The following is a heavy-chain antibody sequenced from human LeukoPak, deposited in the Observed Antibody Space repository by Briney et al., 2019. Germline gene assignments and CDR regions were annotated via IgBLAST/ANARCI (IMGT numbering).Heavy chain of an antibody. V-gene: IGHV4-59*01. CDR1: GGSISSYY. J-gene: IGHJ6*03. D-gene: IGHD3-22*01. CDR3: TRGSIAYYYMDV. CDR2: IHYSGRT. Sequence: SETLSLTCTVSGGSISSYYWSWIRQPPGKGLEWIGCIHYSGRTNYNPSLKSRVTTSVDTSKNQFSLKLSSVTAADTAVYYCTRGSIAYYYMDVWGKGTTVTISS.